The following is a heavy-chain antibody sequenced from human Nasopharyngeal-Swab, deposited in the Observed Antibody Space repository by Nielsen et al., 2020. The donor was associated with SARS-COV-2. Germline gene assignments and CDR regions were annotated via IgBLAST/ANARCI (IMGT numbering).Heavy chain of an antibody. V-gene: IGHV3-23*01. CDR1: GFTFTSYA. Sequence: GGSLRLSCAGSGFTFTSYAMNWARQAPGKGLEWLSAANGNGADTYYADSVKGRFTISKNNSKNTLYLHMNSLRAEDTAVYYCAKDLTGYYAPLDQWGQGVLVTVSS. J-gene: IGHJ4*02. CDR2: ANGNGADT. D-gene: IGHD3-9*01. CDR3: AKDLTGYYAPLDQ.